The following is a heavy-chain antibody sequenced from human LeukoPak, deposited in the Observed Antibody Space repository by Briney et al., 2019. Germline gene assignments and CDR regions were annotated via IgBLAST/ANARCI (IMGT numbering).Heavy chain of an antibody. CDR1: GFTFSGSI. Sequence: PGGSLRLSCAASGFTFSGSIMHWVRQASGKGLDWVGRIRRKANSYATAYAASVKGRLTSARDDSTNTPYLQINSLKTEDTAVYYCTLLYFDSSSYYSYWGQGTLVTVSS. V-gene: IGHV3-73*01. CDR3: TLLYFDSSSYYSY. J-gene: IGHJ4*02. CDR2: IRRKANSYAT. D-gene: IGHD3-22*01.